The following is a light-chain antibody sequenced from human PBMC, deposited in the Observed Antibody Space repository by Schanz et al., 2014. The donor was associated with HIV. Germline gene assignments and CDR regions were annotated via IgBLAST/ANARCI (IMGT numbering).Light chain of an antibody. CDR3: QSWDSSLSGSKV. CDR1: SSDVGGYNY. V-gene: IGLV2-11*01. J-gene: IGLJ3*02. CDR2: DVS. Sequence: QSALTQPRSVSGSPGQSVTISCTGTSSDVGGYNYVSWYQQHPGKAPKLMIYDVSKRPSGVPDRFSGSRSGNTASLTVSGLQADDEADYYCQSWDSSLSGSKVFGGGTKLTVL.